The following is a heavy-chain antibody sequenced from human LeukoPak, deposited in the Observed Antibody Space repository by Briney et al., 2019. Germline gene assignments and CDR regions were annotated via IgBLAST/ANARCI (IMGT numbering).Heavy chain of an antibody. V-gene: IGHV4-59*01. Sequence: NPSETLSHTCTVSGGSISTYYWNWIRQPPGKGLEWIGYIYHSGSTNYNPSLQSRVTISVDTSKNQFSLNLNPVTAADTAVYYCARGGAARLHFQNWGQGTLVTVSS. J-gene: IGHJ1*01. D-gene: IGHD6-6*01. CDR3: ARGGAARLHFQN. CDR2: IYHSGST. CDR1: GGSISTYY.